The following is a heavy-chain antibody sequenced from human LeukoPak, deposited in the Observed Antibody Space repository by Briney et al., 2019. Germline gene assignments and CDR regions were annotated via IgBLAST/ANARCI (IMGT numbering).Heavy chain of an antibody. CDR2: ISGSGGST. Sequence: GGSLRLSCAASGFTFSSYAMSWVRQAPGKGLEWVSAISGSGGSTYYADSVKGRFTISRDNAKNSLYLQMNSLRAEDTAMYYCARDFAVMAYWGQGTLVTVSS. J-gene: IGHJ4*02. D-gene: IGHD2-21*01. CDR1: GFTFSSYA. V-gene: IGHV3-23*01. CDR3: ARDFAVMAY.